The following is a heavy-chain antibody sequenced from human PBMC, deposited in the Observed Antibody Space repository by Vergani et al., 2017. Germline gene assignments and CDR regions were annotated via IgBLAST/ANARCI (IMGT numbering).Heavy chain of an antibody. CDR1: GGSFTSYH. J-gene: IGHJ6*03. Sequence: QVQLQQWGGGLLKPSETLSLTCVVNGGSFTSYHWTWIRQSPGEGLEWVCDIDHTGRPDYNPSLKSRLPMSVDKSRNQFSLTLNSVTATDTAIYFCARVNTETNGHLYSNYYMDVWGQGTAVTVS. CDR2: IDHTGRP. D-gene: IGHD4-11*01. V-gene: IGHV4-34*01. CDR3: ARVNTETNGHLYSNYYMDV.